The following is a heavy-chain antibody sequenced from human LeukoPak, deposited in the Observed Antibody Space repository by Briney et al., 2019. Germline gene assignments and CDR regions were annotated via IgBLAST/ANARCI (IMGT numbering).Heavy chain of an antibody. V-gene: IGHV3-11*01. Sequence: GGSLRLSCAASGFTFSDYYMSWIRQAPGKGLEWVSYISSSGSTIYYADSVKGRFTISRDNAKNSLYLQMNSLRAEDTALYYCAKEVTRDYYDSSGYYVAYFDYWGQGTLVTVSS. CDR1: GFTFSDYY. CDR3: AKEVTRDYYDSSGYYVAYFDY. J-gene: IGHJ4*02. D-gene: IGHD3-22*01. CDR2: ISSSGSTI.